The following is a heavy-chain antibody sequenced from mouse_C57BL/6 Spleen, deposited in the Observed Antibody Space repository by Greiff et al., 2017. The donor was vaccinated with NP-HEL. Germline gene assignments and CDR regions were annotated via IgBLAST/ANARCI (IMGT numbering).Heavy chain of an antibody. CDR2: ISDGGSYT. D-gene: IGHD2-5*01. V-gene: IGHV5-4*01. J-gene: IGHJ4*01. CDR1: GFTFSSYA. Sequence: DVMLVESGGGLVKPGGSLKLSCAASGFTFSSYAMSWVRQTPEKRLEWVATISDGGSYTYYPDNVKGRFTISRDNAKNNLYLQMSHLKSEDTAMYYCARDPYSNHAMDYWGQGTSVTVSS. CDR3: ARDPYSNHAMDY.